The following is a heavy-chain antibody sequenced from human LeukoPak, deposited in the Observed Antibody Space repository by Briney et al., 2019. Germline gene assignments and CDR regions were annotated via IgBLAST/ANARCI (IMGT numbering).Heavy chain of an antibody. Sequence: GGSLRLSCAASGXTFSSYAMIWVRQAPGKGLEWVSGISGSGGDTYYADSVKGRFTISRDNSKNTLYVQMNSLRAEDTAVYYCAKMGRYSSGWSDYWGQGILVTVSS. V-gene: IGHV3-23*01. CDR2: ISGSGGDT. J-gene: IGHJ4*02. CDR3: AKMGRYSSGWSDY. D-gene: IGHD6-19*01. CDR1: GXTFSSYA.